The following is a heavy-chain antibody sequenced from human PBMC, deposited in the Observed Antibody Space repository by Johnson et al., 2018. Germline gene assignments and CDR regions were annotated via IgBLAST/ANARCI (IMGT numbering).Heavy chain of an antibody. CDR1: GFTFSNYG. J-gene: IGHJ3*02. Sequence: QVQLVESGGGVVQPGRSLRLSCTSSGFTFSNYGIHWVRQAPGKGLEWVASLWFDGSHKYYADSCKGRFTISRNDSKNTVYLQMNSLTAEDTAVYYCARDRRYSSSSRAFDIWGQGTTVTVSS. CDR2: LWFDGSHK. D-gene: IGHD6-6*01. V-gene: IGHV3-33*01. CDR3: ARDRRYSSSSRAFDI.